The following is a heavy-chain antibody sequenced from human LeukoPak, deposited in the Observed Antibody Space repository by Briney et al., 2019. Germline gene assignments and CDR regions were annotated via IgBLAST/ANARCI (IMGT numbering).Heavy chain of an antibody. V-gene: IGHV3-30*18. CDR3: AKTKGNSYGYYFDY. D-gene: IGHD5-18*01. CDR2: MSYDGFNK. J-gene: IGHJ4*02. Sequence: GGSLRLSCAASGFTFSSYAMHWVRQSLGKGLEWVAVMSYDGFNKYYADSVKGRFTISRDNSKNTLYLQMNSLRAEDTAVYYCAKTKGNSYGYYFDYWGQGTLVTVSS. CDR1: GFTFSSYA.